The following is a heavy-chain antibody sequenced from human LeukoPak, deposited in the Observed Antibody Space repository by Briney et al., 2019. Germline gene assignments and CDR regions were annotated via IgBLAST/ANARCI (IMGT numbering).Heavy chain of an antibody. D-gene: IGHD3-22*01. Sequence: GGSLRLSCAASGFTFSSYSMNWVRQAPGKGLEWVSSISSSSSYIYYADSVKGRFTISRDNAKNSLYLQMNSLRAEDTAVYYCARDRGAHYYDSSGIPGWFDPWGQGTLVTVSS. J-gene: IGHJ5*02. CDR3: ARDRGAHYYDSSGIPGWFDP. CDR2: ISSSSSYI. CDR1: GFTFSSYS. V-gene: IGHV3-21*01.